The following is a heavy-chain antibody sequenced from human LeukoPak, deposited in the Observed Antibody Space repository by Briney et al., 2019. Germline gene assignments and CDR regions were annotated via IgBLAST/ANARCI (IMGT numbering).Heavy chain of an antibody. D-gene: IGHD5-12*01. CDR1: GFTFSSYS. CDR2: ISSSSSYI. J-gene: IGHJ6*03. V-gene: IGHV3-21*01. Sequence: GGSLRLSCAASGFTFSSYSMNWVRQAPGKGLEWVSSISSSSSYIYYADSVKGRFTISRDNAKNSLYLQMNSLRAEDTAVYYCASRYSGSPYYYYMDVWGKGTTVTVSS. CDR3: ASRYSGSPYYYYMDV.